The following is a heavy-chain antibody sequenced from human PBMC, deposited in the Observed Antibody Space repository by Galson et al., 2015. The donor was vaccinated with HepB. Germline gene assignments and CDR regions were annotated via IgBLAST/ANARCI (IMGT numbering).Heavy chain of an antibody. J-gene: IGHJ6*02. CDR2: IIPIFGTA. CDR3: AGGYSYGYGTYYYGMDV. Sequence: SVKVSCKASGGTFSSYAISWVRQAPGQGLEWMGGIIPIFGTANYAQKFQGRVTITADKSTSTAYMELSSLRSEDTAVYYCAGGYSYGYGTYYYGMDVWGQATTVTVSS. CDR1: GGTFSSYA. V-gene: IGHV1-69*06. D-gene: IGHD5-18*01.